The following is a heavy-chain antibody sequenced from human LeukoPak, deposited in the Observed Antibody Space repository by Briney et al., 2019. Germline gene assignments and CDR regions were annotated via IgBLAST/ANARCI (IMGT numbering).Heavy chain of an antibody. Sequence: SETLSLTCTVPGGSISSSSYYWGWIRQPPGKGLEWIGSIYYSGSTYYNPSLKSRVTISVDTSKNQFSLKLSSVTAADTAVYYCARTSSGWYDAFDIWGQGTMVTVSS. CDR3: ARTSSGWYDAFDI. V-gene: IGHV4-39*01. D-gene: IGHD6-19*01. CDR1: GGSISSSSYY. J-gene: IGHJ3*02. CDR2: IYYSGST.